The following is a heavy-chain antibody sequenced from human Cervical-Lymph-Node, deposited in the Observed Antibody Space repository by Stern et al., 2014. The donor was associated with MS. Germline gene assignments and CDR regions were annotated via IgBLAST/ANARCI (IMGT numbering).Heavy chain of an antibody. V-gene: IGHV1-18*01. CDR3: ARGDDKTSYDY. Sequence: VQLVESGAAVKKPGASVKVSCKASGYTFTNTGINWVRLAPGQGPEWMGWVSTYNGNTKYAKKLRGRVTMTTDTSTSTAYMELRSLRSDDTAVYYCARGDDKTSYDYWGQGTLVTVSS. J-gene: IGHJ4*02. CDR1: GYTFTNTG. D-gene: IGHD1-1*01. CDR2: VSTYNGNT.